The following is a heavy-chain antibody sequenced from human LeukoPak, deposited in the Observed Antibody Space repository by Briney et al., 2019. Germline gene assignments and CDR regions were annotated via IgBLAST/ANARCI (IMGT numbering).Heavy chain of an antibody. CDR3: AKAGENSDWSPFGFDH. D-gene: IGHD6-19*01. Sequence: GGSLRLSCAASGFTFSNAWMSWVRQAPGKGLEWVGRIKSKIKSKTDGGTTDYAAPVKGRFTISRDDSKNTLYLQMNSLRAEDTAVYYCAKAGENSDWSPFGFDHWGQGTLVTVSS. CDR1: GFTFSNAW. J-gene: IGHJ4*02. V-gene: IGHV3-15*01. CDR2: IKSKIKSKTDGGTT.